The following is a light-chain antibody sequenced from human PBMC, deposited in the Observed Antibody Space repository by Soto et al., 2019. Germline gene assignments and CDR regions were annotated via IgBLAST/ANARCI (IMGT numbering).Light chain of an antibody. V-gene: IGKV3-15*01. J-gene: IGKJ1*01. CDR3: QQYNNWPPTWT. Sequence: EIGLTQSPSTLSWSPGERATLSWGASQSVSSNLAWYQQKPGKAPRLLIYGASTRATGIPARFSGSGSGKEFTLNISSLQSEDFAVYYCQQYNNWPPTWTFGQGTKVDIK. CDR1: QSVSSN. CDR2: GAS.